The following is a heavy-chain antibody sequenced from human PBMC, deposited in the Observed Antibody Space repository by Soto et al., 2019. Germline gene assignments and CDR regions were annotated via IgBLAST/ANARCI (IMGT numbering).Heavy chain of an antibody. Sequence: PGGALRLSCSASGFTFSSYGMSWVRQAPGKGLEWVSTISSSGGNTDYADSVKGRFTISRDNSKNTLYLQMNTLRAEDTAVYYCAKGRGPSFLRHYFDYWGQGTLVTVSS. J-gene: IGHJ4*02. CDR3: AKGRGPSFLRHYFDY. D-gene: IGHD3-10*01. V-gene: IGHV3-23*01. CDR2: ISSSGGNT. CDR1: GFTFSSYG.